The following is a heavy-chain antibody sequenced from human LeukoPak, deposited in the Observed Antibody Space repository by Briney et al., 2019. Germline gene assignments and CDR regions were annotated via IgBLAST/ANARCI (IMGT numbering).Heavy chain of an antibody. CDR2: IYYSGST. D-gene: IGHD2-15*01. Sequence: SETLSLTCTVSGGSISSSSYYWGWIRQPPGKGLEWIGSIYYSGSTHYNPSLKSRVTISVDTSKNQFSLKLSSVTAADTAVYYCARAMRYCSGVSCFDYWGQGTLVTVSS. V-gene: IGHV4-39*07. CDR1: GGSISSSSYY. J-gene: IGHJ4*02. CDR3: ARAMRYCSGVSCFDY.